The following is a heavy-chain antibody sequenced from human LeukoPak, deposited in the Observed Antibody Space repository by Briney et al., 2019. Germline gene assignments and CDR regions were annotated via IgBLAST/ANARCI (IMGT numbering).Heavy chain of an antibody. Sequence: PGGSLRLSRAASGFTSSSYAMRSGPHGPGKGLCWVSLISSTGGTTYYADSVKGRLSISRDNSENTLFMQMKSLRDEDTAVYYCSTSRPLQSFDCWGQGTLVTVSS. J-gene: IGHJ4*02. CDR3: STSRPLQSFDC. CDR1: GFTSSSYA. CDR2: ISSTGGTT. D-gene: IGHD4-11*01. V-gene: IGHV3-23*01.